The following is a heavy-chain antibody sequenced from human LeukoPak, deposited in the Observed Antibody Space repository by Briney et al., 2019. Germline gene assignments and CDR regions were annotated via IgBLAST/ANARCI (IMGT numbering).Heavy chain of an antibody. J-gene: IGHJ4*02. V-gene: IGHV4-59*01. CDR2: IYYSGST. D-gene: IGHD1-26*01. CDR1: GGSISSYY. Sequence: SETLSLTCTVSGGSISSYYWSWIRRPPGKGLEWIGYIYYSGSTNYNPSLKSRVTISVDTSKNQFSLKLSSVTAADTAVYYCARVHGELRFDYWGQGTLVTVSS. CDR3: ARVHGELRFDY.